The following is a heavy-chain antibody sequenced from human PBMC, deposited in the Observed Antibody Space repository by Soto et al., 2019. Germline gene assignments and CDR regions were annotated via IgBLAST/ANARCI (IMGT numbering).Heavy chain of an antibody. D-gene: IGHD1-1*01. CDR3: ARDLTISSTDGPLDP. V-gene: IGHV4-59*01. CDR1: GGSIRRYY. J-gene: IGHJ5*02. CDR2: IHYTGST. Sequence: SETLSLTCSVSGGSIRRYYWTWIRQPPGKGLEWIGNIHYTGSTNYNPSLKSRVTILLGTSTSQFSLKVSSVTAADTAVYYCARDLTISSTDGPLDPWGHGTLVTVSS.